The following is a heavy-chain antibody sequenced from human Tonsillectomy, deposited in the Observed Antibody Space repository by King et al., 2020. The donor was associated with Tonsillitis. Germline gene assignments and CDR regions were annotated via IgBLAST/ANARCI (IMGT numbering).Heavy chain of an antibody. CDR2: INPNSGGP. CDR1: GYTFTCYY. V-gene: IGHV1-2*02. J-gene: IGHJ4*02. D-gene: IGHD3-10*01. CDR3: ARDSELWFGENDY. Sequence: QLVQSGAEVKKPGASVKVSCKASGYTFTCYYMHWVRQAPGQGLEWLGWINPNSGGPNYAQKFQGRVTMTRDTAISPAHMELSRRRSDDTAVYYCARDSELWFGENDYWGQGTLVTVSS.